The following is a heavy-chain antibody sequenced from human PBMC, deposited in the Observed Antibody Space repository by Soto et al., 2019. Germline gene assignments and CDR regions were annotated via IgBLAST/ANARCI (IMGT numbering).Heavy chain of an antibody. CDR3: ARRVVYSSSWYGYFDY. V-gene: IGHV1-18*01. CDR2: ISAYNGNT. D-gene: IGHD6-13*01. J-gene: IGHJ4*02. CDR1: GYTFTSYG. Sequence: ASVKVSCKASGYTFTSYGISWVRQAPGQGLEWMGWISAYNGNTNYAQKLQGRVTMTTDTSTSTAYMELRSLGSDDTAVYYCARRVVYSSSWYGYFDYWGQGTLVTVSS.